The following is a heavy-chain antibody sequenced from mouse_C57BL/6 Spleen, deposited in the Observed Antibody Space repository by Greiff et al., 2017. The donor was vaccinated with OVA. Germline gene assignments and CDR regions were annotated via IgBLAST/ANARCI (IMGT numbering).Heavy chain of an antibody. V-gene: IGHV1-42*01. D-gene: IGHD4-1*02. CDR2: INPSTGGT. CDR1: GYSFTGYY. Sequence: EVQLQESGPELVKPGASVKISCKASGYSFTGYYMNWVKQSPEKSLEWIGEINPSTGGTTYNQKFKAKATLTVDKSSSTAYMQLKSLTSEDSAVYYCARYFNWVLAMDYWGQGTSVTVSS. CDR3: ARYFNWVLAMDY. J-gene: IGHJ4*01.